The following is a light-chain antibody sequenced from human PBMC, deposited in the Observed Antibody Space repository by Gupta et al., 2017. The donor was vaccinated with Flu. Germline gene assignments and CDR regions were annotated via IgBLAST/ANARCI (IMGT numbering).Light chain of an antibody. V-gene: IGLV1-47*01. CDR1: SSIIGPNY. CDR3: ATWDDEIGAWL. Sequence: QTIMTQSPSVSGKPGQRVTISCSGSSSIIGPNYVYWYQQLLGAAPRPVIKRNSQRPSGFPDRFSGSKSGTSASLAISGLRSEDEGDYYCATWDDEIGAWLFGGGTKVTV. J-gene: IGLJ2*01. CDR2: RNS.